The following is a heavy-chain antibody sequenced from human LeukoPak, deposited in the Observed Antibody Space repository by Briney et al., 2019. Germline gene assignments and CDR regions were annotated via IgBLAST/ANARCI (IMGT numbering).Heavy chain of an antibody. J-gene: IGHJ2*01. CDR3: ARVDFWSGYRNWYFDL. CDR2: IYYSGST. V-gene: IGHV4-59*12. CDR1: GGSISSYY. Sequence: SETLSLTCTVSGGSISSYYWSWIRQPPGKGLEWIGYIYYSGSTNYNPSLKSRVTISVDTSKNQFSLKLSSVTAADTAVYYCARVDFWSGYRNWYFDLWGRGTLVTVSS. D-gene: IGHD3-3*01.